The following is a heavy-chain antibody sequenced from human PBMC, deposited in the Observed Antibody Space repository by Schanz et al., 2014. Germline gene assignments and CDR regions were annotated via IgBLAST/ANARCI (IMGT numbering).Heavy chain of an antibody. D-gene: IGHD3-22*01. V-gene: IGHV1-69*02. CDR3: ARSNYYDNSDYYNSFDY. J-gene: IGHJ4*02. CDR2: IIPILGIA. Sequence: QVQLVQSGAEVKKPGSSMKVSCKASGGTFSSYALSWVRQAPGQGLEWMGRIIPILGIANYAQKFQGRVTNTADKSTSTAYMDLSSLRPEDTAVYYCARSNYYDNSDYYNSFDYWGQGTLVTVSS. CDR1: GGTFSSYA.